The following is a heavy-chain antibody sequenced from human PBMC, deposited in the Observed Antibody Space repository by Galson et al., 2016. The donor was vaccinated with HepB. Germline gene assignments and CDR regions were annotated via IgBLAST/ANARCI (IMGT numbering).Heavy chain of an antibody. CDR1: GGSIKNNY. Sequence: ETLSLTCNVSGGSIKNNYWSWIRQSPAKGLEWIGYMFHSGSIKYNPSLTTRASMSIDTSKNQFSLRLTSVTVADMGVYYCASNVLGVTTFDIWGPGTMVTVSS. V-gene: IGHV4-59*08. CDR3: ASNVLGVTTFDI. CDR2: MFHSGSI. J-gene: IGHJ3*02. D-gene: IGHD1-1*01.